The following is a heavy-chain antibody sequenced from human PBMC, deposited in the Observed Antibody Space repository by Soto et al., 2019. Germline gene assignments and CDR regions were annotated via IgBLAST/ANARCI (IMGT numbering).Heavy chain of an antibody. V-gene: IGHV4-59*01. J-gene: IGHJ5*02. CDR3: ARTRLEGWFDP. D-gene: IGHD1-1*01. CDR2: IYYSGST. Sequence: PSETLSLTCTVSGVSISSYYWSWIRQPPGKGLEWIGYIYYSGSTNYNPSLKSRVTVSVDTSKNQFSLKLSSATAADTAVYYCARTRLEGWFDPWGQGTLVTVSS. CDR1: GVSISSYY.